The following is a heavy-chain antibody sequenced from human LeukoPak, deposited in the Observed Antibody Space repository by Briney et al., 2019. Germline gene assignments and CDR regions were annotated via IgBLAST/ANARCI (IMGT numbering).Heavy chain of an antibody. J-gene: IGHJ4*02. CDR3: ARERSLGYCSSTSCYSNCFDY. Sequence: GASVKVSCKASGGTFSSYAISWVRQAPGQGLEWMGGIIPIFGTANYAQKFQGRVTITADKSTSTAYMELSSLRSEDTAVYYCARERSLGYCSSTSCYSNCFDYWGQGTLVTVSS. CDR2: IIPIFGTA. V-gene: IGHV1-69*06. CDR1: GGTFSSYA. D-gene: IGHD2-2*01.